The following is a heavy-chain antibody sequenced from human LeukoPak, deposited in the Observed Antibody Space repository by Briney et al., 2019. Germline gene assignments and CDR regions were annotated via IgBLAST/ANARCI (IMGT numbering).Heavy chain of an antibody. V-gene: IGHV1-2*02. J-gene: IGHJ3*02. D-gene: IGHD3-3*01. CDR1: GYTFTGYY. Sequence: GASVKVSCKASGYTFTGYYMHWVRQTPGQGLEWMGWINPNSGGTNYAQKFQGRVTMTRDTSISTAYMELSRLRSDDTAVYYCAREFSYDDAFDIWGQGTMVTVSS. CDR3: AREFSYDDAFDI. CDR2: INPNSGGT.